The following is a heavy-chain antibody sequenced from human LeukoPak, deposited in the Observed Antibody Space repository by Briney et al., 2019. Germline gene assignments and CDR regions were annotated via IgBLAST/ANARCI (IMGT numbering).Heavy chain of an antibody. CDR3: ARGTQDAFDI. CDR2: ISSSSTYI. V-gene: IGHV3-21*01. D-gene: IGHD3-10*01. Sequence: GGSLRLSCAASGFTFSSYSINWVRQAPGKGLEWVSSISSSSTYIYYADSVKGRFTISRDNANNSLYLRMNSLRAEDTAVYYCARGTQDAFDIWGQGTMVTVSS. CDR1: GFTFSSYS. J-gene: IGHJ3*02.